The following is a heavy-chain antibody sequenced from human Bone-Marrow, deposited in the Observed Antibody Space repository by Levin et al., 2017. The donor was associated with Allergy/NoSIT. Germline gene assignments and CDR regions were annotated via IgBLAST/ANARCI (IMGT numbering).Heavy chain of an antibody. CDR3: ARGGAEYGGDAFDI. D-gene: IGHD4-17*01. CDR2: IIPIFGTA. J-gene: IGHJ3*02. CDR1: GGTFSSYA. Sequence: ASVKVSCKASGGTFSSYAISWVRQAPGQGLEWMGGIIPIFGTANYAQKFQGRVTITADKSTSTAYMELSSLRSEDTAVYYCARGGAEYGGDAFDIWGQGTMVTVSS. V-gene: IGHV1-69*06.